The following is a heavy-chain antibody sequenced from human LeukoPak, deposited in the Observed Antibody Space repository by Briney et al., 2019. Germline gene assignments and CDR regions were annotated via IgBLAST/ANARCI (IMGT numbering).Heavy chain of an antibody. CDR1: GGSISSYY. CDR3: ARDTENDAFDI. V-gene: IGHV4-59*12. J-gene: IGHJ3*02. CDR2: IYHSGST. Sequence: PSETLSLTCTVSGGSISSYYWSWIRQPPGKGLEWIGYIYHSGSTYYNPSLKSRVTISVDRSKNQFSLKLSSVTAADTAVYYCARDTENDAFDIWGQGTMVTVSS.